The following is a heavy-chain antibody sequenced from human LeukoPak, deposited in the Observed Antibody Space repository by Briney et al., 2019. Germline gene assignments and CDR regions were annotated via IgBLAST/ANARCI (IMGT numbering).Heavy chain of an antibody. V-gene: IGHV4-39*07. CDR1: GGSISSSSYY. Sequence: SETLSLTCTVSGGSISSSSYYWGWIRQPPGKGLEWIGSIYYSGSTYYNPSLKSRVTISVDTSKNQFSLKLSSVTAVDTAVYYRARENRQTIYAPNLFHPWGQGTLVTVSS. D-gene: IGHD2/OR15-2a*01. CDR3: ARENRQTIYAPNLFHP. J-gene: IGHJ5*02. CDR2: IYYSGST.